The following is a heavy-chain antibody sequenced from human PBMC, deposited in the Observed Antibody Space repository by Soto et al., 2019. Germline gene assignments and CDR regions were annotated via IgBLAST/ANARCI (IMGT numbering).Heavy chain of an antibody. V-gene: IGHV3-23*01. CDR1: GFTFSSYA. CDR2: ISGSGGST. Sequence: LRLSCAASGFTFSSYAMSWVRQAPGKGLEWVSAISGSGGSTYYADSVEGRFTISRDNSKNTLYLQMNSLRAEDTAVYYCASRIYYDYGMDVWGQGTTVTVSS. CDR3: ASRIYYDYGMDV. J-gene: IGHJ6*02.